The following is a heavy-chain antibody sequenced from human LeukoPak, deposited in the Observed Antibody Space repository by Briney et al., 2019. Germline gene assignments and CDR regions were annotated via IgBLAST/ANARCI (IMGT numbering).Heavy chain of an antibody. Sequence: GASVKVSCKASGYTFTSYYMHWVRQAPGQGLEWMGIINPSGGSTSYAQKFQGRVTMTRDTSTSTVYMELSSLRSEDTAVYYCARGEYSGYDIRAEAFDIWGQGTMVTVSS. J-gene: IGHJ3*02. CDR1: GYTFTSYY. D-gene: IGHD5-12*01. CDR3: ARGEYSGYDIRAEAFDI. V-gene: IGHV1-46*01. CDR2: INPSGGST.